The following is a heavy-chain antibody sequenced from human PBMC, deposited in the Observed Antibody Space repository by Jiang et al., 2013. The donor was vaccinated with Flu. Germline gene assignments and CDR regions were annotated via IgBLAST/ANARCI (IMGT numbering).Heavy chain of an antibody. CDR1: GFTFSDYY. D-gene: IGHD3-10*01. CDR3: ARVVQSGSYYQRVPSYFDY. J-gene: IGHJ4*02. Sequence: QLVESGGGLVKPGGSLRLSCAASGFTFSDYYMSWIRQAPGKGLEWVSYISSSSSYTNYADSVKGRFTISRDNAKNSLYLQMNSLRAEDTAVYYCARVVQSGSYYQRVPSYFDYWGQGTLVTVSS. CDR2: ISSSSSYT. V-gene: IGHV3-11*06.